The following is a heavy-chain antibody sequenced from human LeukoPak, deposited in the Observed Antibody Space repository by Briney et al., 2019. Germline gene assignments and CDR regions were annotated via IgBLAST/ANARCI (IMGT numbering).Heavy chain of an antibody. Sequence: GGSLRLSCAASGFTFSSYSMMWVRQAPGKGLEWVSYISSSSTTIHYADSVKGRFTISRDNAKNSVYLQMNDLRAEDTAIYYCARTAISRFFDYLPLGDNYFDPWGQGTLVTVSS. J-gene: IGHJ5*02. CDR2: ISSSSTTI. CDR1: GFTFSSYS. CDR3: ARTAISRFFDYLPLGDNYFDP. V-gene: IGHV3-48*01. D-gene: IGHD3-9*01.